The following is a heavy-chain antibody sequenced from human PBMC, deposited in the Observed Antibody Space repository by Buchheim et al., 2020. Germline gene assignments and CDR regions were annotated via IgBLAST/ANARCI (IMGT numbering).Heavy chain of an antibody. V-gene: IGHV3-30-3*01. CDR1: GFTFSSYA. CDR2: ISYDGSNK. D-gene: IGHD4-17*01. CDR3: ARDSGSTVTIGYYYYGMDV. J-gene: IGHJ6*02. Sequence: QVQLVESGGGVVQPGRSLRLSCAASGFTFSSYAMHWVRQAPGKGLEWVAVISYDGSNKYYADSVKGRFTISRDNSTNTLYLQMNSLRAEDTAVYYCARDSGSTVTIGYYYYGMDVWGQGTT.